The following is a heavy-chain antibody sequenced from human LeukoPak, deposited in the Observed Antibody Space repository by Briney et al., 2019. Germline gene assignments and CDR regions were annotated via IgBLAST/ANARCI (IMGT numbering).Heavy chain of an antibody. CDR2: IFHSGIT. CDR1: GYSISSGYY. CDR3: ARHASGSPTYYYYYYMDV. V-gene: IGHV4-38-2*02. J-gene: IGHJ6*03. Sequence: SETLSLTCIVSGYSISSGYYWGWIRQPPGKGLEWIGSIFHSGITYYNPSLKSRVTISVDTSKNQFSLKLSSVTAADTAVYYCARHASGSPTYYYYYYMDVWGKGTTVTVSS. D-gene: IGHD1-26*01.